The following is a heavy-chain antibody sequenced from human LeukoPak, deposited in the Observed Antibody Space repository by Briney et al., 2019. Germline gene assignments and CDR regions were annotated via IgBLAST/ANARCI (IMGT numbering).Heavy chain of an antibody. CDR3: AKGSLRDGVRGVIGY. J-gene: IGHJ4*02. V-gene: IGHV3-23*01. D-gene: IGHD3-10*01. Sequence: GGSLRLSCAASGFTFSSYAMSWVRQAPGKGLEWVSAISGSGGSTYYADSVKGRFTISRDNSKNTLYLQMNSLRAEDTAVYYCAKGSLRDGVRGVIGYCGQGTLVTVSS. CDR2: ISGSGGST. CDR1: GFTFSSYA.